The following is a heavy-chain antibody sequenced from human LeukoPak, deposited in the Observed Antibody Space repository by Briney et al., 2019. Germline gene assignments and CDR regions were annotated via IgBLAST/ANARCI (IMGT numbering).Heavy chain of an antibody. CDR2: ISHDGSNE. CDR1: GFTFSSFD. V-gene: IGHV3-30*18. D-gene: IGHD3-3*02. CDR3: AKGQISRSDRFDY. Sequence: GGSLRLSCVVSGFTFSSFDIHWVRQAPGKGLEWLTLISHDGSNEYYADSVKGRFTISRDKSKNTLYLQMNSLRAEDTAVYYCAKGQISRSDRFDYWGQGTLVTVSS. J-gene: IGHJ4*02.